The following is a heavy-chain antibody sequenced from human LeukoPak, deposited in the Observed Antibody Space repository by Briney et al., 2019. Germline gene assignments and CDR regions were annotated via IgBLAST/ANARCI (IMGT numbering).Heavy chain of an antibody. Sequence: GGSLRLSCAASGFTFSGYWMSWVRQAPGKGRECQATVTQDGSEKYYVDSVKGRFTISRDNAKSSLFLQMNSLRAEDTAVYYCARLGCVRACPHGALNWWGQGTLVTVSS. D-gene: IGHD3/OR15-3a*01. CDR3: ARLGCVRACPHGALNW. CDR2: VTQDGSEK. J-gene: IGHJ4*02. V-gene: IGHV3-7*03. CDR1: GFTFSGYW.